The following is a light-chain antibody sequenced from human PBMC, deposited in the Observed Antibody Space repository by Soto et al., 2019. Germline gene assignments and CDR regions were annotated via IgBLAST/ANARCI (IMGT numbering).Light chain of an antibody. Sequence: DLQMTQSPSSMSASVGDRVTITCRASQSISAYLNWYQQKPGKAPKLLIYAASSLQSGVPSRFSGSGSGTDFTLTISSLQPEDFAVYYCQQYSSWLWTFGQGTKVEIK. CDR1: QSISAY. V-gene: IGKV1-39*01. CDR2: AAS. J-gene: IGKJ1*01. CDR3: QQYSSWLWT.